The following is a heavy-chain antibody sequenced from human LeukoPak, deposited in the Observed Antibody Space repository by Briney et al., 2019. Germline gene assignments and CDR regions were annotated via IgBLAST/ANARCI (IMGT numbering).Heavy chain of an antibody. V-gene: IGHV4-39*07. D-gene: IGHD3-10*01. CDR1: GGSISSSSYY. Sequence: SETLSLTCTVSGGSISSSSYYWGWIRQPPGKGLEWIGSIYYSGSTYYNPSLKSRVTISVDTSKNQFSLKLSSVTAADTAVYCCARGLGDYYASGSSDYYFDYWGQGTLVTVSS. CDR3: ARGLGDYYASGSSDYYFDY. J-gene: IGHJ4*02. CDR2: IYYSGST.